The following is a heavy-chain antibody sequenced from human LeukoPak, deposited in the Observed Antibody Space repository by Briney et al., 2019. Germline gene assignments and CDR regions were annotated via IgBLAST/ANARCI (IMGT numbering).Heavy chain of an antibody. CDR1: GFTFSNAW. Sequence: GGSLRLSCAASGFTFSNAWMSWVRQAPGKGLEWVGRIKSKTDGGTTDYAAPVKGRFTISRDDSKNTLYLQMNSLKTEDTAVYYCTTFVLNDYGVPRGGPHDAFDIWGQGTMVTVSS. J-gene: IGHJ3*02. D-gene: IGHD4-17*01. V-gene: IGHV3-15*01. CDR2: IKSKTDGGTT. CDR3: TTFVLNDYGVPRGGPHDAFDI.